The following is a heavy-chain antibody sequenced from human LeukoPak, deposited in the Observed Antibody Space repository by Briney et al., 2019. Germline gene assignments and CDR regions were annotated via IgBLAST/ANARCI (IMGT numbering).Heavy chain of an antibody. CDR1: GYTFTSYG. J-gene: IGHJ5*02. CDR3: ARDPMVRVVRERFDP. D-gene: IGHD3-10*01. Sequence: GASVKVSCKASGYTFTSYGISWVRQAPGQGLEWMGWISAYNGNTNYAQKLQGRVIMTTDTSTSTAYMELRSLRSDDTAVYYCARDPMVRVVRERFDPWGQGTLVTVSS. V-gene: IGHV1-18*04. CDR2: ISAYNGNT.